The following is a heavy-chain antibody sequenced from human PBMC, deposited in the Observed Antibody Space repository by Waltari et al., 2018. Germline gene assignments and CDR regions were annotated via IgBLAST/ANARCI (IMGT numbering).Heavy chain of an antibody. CDR3: ARASRVGATGYFDY. J-gene: IGHJ4*02. CDR1: GGSISSYY. D-gene: IGHD1-26*01. CDR2: IYYSGNT. Sequence: QVQLQESGPGLVNPSETLSLTCTVSGGSISSYYWSWIRQPPGKGLEWIGYIYYSGNTNHNPSLKRRVTISVDTSKNRFSLKLSSVTAADTAVYYCARASRVGATGYFDYWGQGTLVTVSS. V-gene: IGHV4-59*01.